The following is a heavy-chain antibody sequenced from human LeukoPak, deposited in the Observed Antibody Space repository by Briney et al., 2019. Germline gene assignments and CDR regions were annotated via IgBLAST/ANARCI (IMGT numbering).Heavy chain of an antibody. CDR3: ARERGYSYGPKHPRNS. CDR2: ISGSGDNT. Sequence: GGSLRLSCAASGFTFSSYAMSWVRQAPGKGLEWVSVISGSGDNTYYADSVKGRFTISRDNAKNSLYLQMNSLRAEDTAVYYCARERGYSYGPKHPRNSRGQGTLVTVSS. D-gene: IGHD5-18*01. V-gene: IGHV3-23*01. J-gene: IGHJ5*01. CDR1: GFTFSSYA.